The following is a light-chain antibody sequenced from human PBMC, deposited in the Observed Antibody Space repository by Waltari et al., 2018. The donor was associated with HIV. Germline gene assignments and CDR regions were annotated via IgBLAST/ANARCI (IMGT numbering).Light chain of an antibody. J-gene: IGLJ2*01. CDR1: KLGDKY. CDR3: QAWDSSTVV. V-gene: IGLV3-1*01. Sequence: SYEVTQPPSVSLSPGPTASITCSGAKLGDKYACWYQQRPGQSPVLVIYQDSKQPSAIPERFSGSNSGNTATLTISGTQAMDEADYYCQAWDSSTVVFGGGTKLTVL. CDR2: QDS.